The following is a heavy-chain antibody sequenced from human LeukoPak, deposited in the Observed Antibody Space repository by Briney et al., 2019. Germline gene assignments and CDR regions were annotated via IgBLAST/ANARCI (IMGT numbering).Heavy chain of an antibody. CDR1: VFTFDDYD. D-gene: IGHD3-22*01. V-gene: IGHV3-20*04. CDR2: TNWNGGTT. CDR3: ARDGDSSSFYLGYYFDS. J-gene: IGHJ4*02. Sequence: GGSLRLSCAASVFTFDDYDMSWVRQAPGKGREWVSGTNWNGGTTGYADSVKGRFTISRDNAKNSLYLQMNSLRVEDTALYYCARDGDSSSFYLGYYFDSWGQGTLVTVSS.